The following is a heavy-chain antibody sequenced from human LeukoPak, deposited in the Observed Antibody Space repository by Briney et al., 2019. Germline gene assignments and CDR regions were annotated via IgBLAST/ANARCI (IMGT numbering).Heavy chain of an antibody. CDR2: INPNSGGT. Sequence: ASVKVSCKASGYTFTGYYMHWVRQAPGQGLEWMGWINPNSGGTNYAQKFQGRVTMTRDTSISTAYMELSRLRSDDTAVYYCARYGSSSWYRLGNYYGMDVWGQGTTVTVSS. CDR1: GYTFTGYY. CDR3: ARYGSSSWYRLGNYYGMDV. V-gene: IGHV1-2*02. J-gene: IGHJ6*02. D-gene: IGHD6-13*01.